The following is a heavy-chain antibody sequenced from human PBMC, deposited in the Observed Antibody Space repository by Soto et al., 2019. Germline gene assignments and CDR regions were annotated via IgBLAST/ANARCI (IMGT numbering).Heavy chain of an antibody. CDR3: ARDGGGDMGTFDY. CDR1: GFTFSSYA. Sequence: QVQLVESGGGVVQPGRSLRLSCAASGFTFSSYAMHWVRQAPGKGLEWVAVISYDGSNKYYADSVKGRFTISRDNSKNTLYLLMNSLRAEDTAVYYCARDGGGDMGTFDYWAQGTLVTVSS. J-gene: IGHJ4*02. V-gene: IGHV3-30-3*01. D-gene: IGHD2-15*01. CDR2: ISYDGSNK.